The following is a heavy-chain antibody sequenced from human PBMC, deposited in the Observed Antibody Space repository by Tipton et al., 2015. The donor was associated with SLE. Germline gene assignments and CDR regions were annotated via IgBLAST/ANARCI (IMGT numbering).Heavy chain of an antibody. Sequence: TLSLTCTVSGGSISSHYWSWIRQPPGKGLEWIGYIYYSGSTYYNPSLKSRVTISVDTSKNQFSLKLSSVTAADTAVYYCAIMPYSSGWTAAAYFQYWGQGTLVTVSS. V-gene: IGHV4-59*04. D-gene: IGHD6-19*01. CDR1: GGSISSHY. CDR3: AIMPYSSGWTAAAYFQY. J-gene: IGHJ1*01. CDR2: IYYSGST.